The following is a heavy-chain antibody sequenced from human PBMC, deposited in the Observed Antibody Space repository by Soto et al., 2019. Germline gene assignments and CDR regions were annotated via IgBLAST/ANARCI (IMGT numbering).Heavy chain of an antibody. D-gene: IGHD3-16*01. CDR2: TSYDGSNK. CDR1: GFTFRSYV. J-gene: IGHJ1*01. V-gene: IGHV3-30*19. Sequence: VQLVESGGGVVQPGTSLRVSCVGSGFTFRSYVIHWVRQAPGKGLEWVALTSYDGSNKYYGDSVRGRFTISRDNSRNTVDLRMDSLRLEDTALYYCARWGTTGGLDVWGQGTLVSVSS. CDR3: ARWGTTGGLDV.